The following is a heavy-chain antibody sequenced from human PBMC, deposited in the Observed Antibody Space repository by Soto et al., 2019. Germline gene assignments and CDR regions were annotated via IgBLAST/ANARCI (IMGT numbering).Heavy chain of an antibody. V-gene: IGHV1-3*01. CDR1: GYTFTSYA. CDR2: INAGNGNT. J-gene: IGHJ4*02. CDR3: PSSFAVAAAIGY. D-gene: IGHD2-2*02. Sequence: QVQLVQSGAEVKKPGASVKVSCKASGYTFTSYAMHWVRQAPGQRLEWMGWINAGNGNTKYSQTFQGRVTITRATSASTSYMELRSLRSEATAVSYCPSSFAVAAAIGYWGQGTLVTVSS.